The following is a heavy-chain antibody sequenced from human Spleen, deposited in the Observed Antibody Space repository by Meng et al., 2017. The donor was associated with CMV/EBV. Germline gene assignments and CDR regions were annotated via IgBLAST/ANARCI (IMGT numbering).Heavy chain of an antibody. CDR1: GYTFTSYY. CDR2: INPSGGST. Sequence: ASVKVSCKVSGYTFTSYYMHWVRQAPGQGLEWMGIINPSGGSTSYAQKFQGRVTMTRDTSTSTVYMELSSLGSEDTAVYYCARDRGTIFGVGSYYFDYWGQGTRVTVPQ. D-gene: IGHD3-3*01. J-gene: IGHJ4*02. CDR3: ARDRGTIFGVGSYYFDY. V-gene: IGHV1-46*01.